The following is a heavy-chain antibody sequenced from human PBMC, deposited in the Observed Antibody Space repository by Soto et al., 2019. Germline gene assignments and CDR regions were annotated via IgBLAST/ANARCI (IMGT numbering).Heavy chain of an antibody. Sequence: ASVKVSCKASGYTFPSYAMNWVRQAPGQRLEWMGWINAGNGNTKYSQKFQGRVTITRDTSASTAYMELSSLRSEDTAVYYCARDIGLFTMVRGVNGGMDVWGQGTTVTVSS. CDR1: GYTFPSYA. J-gene: IGHJ6*02. CDR2: INAGNGNT. V-gene: IGHV1-3*01. D-gene: IGHD3-10*01. CDR3: ARDIGLFTMVRGVNGGMDV.